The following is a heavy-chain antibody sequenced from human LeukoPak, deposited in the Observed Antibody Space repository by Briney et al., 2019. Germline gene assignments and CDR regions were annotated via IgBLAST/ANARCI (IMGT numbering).Heavy chain of an antibody. CDR3: AREFRGYFDY. D-gene: IGHD3-10*01. Sequence: SETLSLTCTVSGGSISSGSYYWSWIRQPAGKGLEWIGRIYTSGSTNYNPSLKSRVTISVDTFKNQFSLKLSSVTAADTAVYYCAREFRGYFDYWGQGTLVTVSS. CDR2: IYTSGST. J-gene: IGHJ4*02. V-gene: IGHV4-61*02. CDR1: GGSISSGSYY.